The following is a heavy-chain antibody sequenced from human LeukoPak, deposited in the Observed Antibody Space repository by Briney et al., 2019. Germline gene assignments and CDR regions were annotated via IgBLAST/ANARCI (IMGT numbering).Heavy chain of an antibody. D-gene: IGHD1-26*01. V-gene: IGHV1-2*02. CDR3: ARALTIGSYSPQGY. J-gene: IGHJ4*02. CDR1: GYTFTGYY. CDR2: INPNSGGT. Sequence: ASVKVSCKASGYTFTGYYMHWVRQAPGQGLEWMGWINPNSGGTNFAQKFQGRVTMTRDTSISTAYMELSRLRSDDTAVYYCARALTIGSYSPQGYWGQGTLVTVSS.